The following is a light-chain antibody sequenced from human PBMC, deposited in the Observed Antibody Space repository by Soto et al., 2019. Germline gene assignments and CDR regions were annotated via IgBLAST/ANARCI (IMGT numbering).Light chain of an antibody. V-gene: IGKV3-15*01. Sequence: EIVMTQSPATLSVSPGERATLSCRASHSVSSNLAWYQQKPGQAPRLLIYGASTRATGIPARFSGSGSGTEFTLTISSRQSEDFAVYYCQQYNNWPPMAFGQGTKVEIK. CDR1: HSVSSN. CDR2: GAS. CDR3: QQYNNWPPMA. J-gene: IGKJ1*01.